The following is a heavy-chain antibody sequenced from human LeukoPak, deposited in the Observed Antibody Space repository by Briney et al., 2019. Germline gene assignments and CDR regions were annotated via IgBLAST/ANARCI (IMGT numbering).Heavy chain of an antibody. J-gene: IGHJ4*02. CDR1: GFTFSSYG. CDR3: AIGSYLDY. D-gene: IGHD1-26*01. V-gene: IGHV3-30*03. Sequence: PGGSLRLSCAASGFTFSSYGMHWVRQAPGKGLEWVAVISYDGSNKYYADSVKGRFTISRDNSKNTLYLQMNSLRAEDTAVYYCAIGSYLDYWGQGTLVTVSS. CDR2: ISYDGSNK.